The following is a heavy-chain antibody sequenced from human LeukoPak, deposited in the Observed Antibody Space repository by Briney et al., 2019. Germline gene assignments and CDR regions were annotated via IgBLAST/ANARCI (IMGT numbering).Heavy chain of an antibody. CDR1: GGTFSSYA. CDR2: IIPIFGIA. J-gene: IGHJ6*02. Sequence: ASVEVSCKATGGTFSSYAISWVRQAPGQGLEWMGRIIPIFGIANYAQKFQGRVTITADKSTSTAYMELSSLRSEDTAVYYCARDLSSSGYYYGMDVWGQGTTVTVSS. D-gene: IGHD3-22*01. V-gene: IGHV1-69*04. CDR3: ARDLSSSGYYYGMDV.